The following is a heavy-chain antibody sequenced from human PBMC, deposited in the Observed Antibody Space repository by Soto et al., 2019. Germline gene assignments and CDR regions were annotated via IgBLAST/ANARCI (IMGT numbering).Heavy chain of an antibody. D-gene: IGHD2-2*01. Sequence: EVQLLESGGDLVQPGGSLRLSCAASAFTFNDYVMTWVRQAPGKGLEWVSTISVGGETIHYADSVKGRFTISRDNPMNTRYLRMNSLRDEDTAVYYCARYRVHCSGSTCYRWFDPWGQGTLVTVSS. CDR2: ISVGGETI. CDR3: ARYRVHCSGSTCYRWFDP. J-gene: IGHJ5*02. V-gene: IGHV3-23*01. CDR1: AFTFNDYV.